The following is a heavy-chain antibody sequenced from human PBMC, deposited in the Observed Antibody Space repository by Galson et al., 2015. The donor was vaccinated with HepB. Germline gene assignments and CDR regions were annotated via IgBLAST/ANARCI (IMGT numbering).Heavy chain of an antibody. D-gene: IGHD1-7*01. CDR2: ISGSGSTI. J-gene: IGHJ4*02. V-gene: IGHV3-11*01. CDR3: ARVGTWNYFQFDY. Sequence: SLRLSCAASGFTFSDYYMSWIRQAPGKGLEWVSCISGSGSTIDYADSLKGRFTISRDNAKNSLCLQMNSLRAEDTAIYYCARVGTWNYFQFDYWGQGILVTVSS. CDR1: GFTFSDYY.